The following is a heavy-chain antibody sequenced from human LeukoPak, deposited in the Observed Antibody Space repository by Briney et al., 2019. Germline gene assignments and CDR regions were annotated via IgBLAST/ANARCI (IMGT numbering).Heavy chain of an antibody. J-gene: IGHJ4*01. Sequence: GGSLRLSCEATGFDFNSYWMHWVRQAPGKGLVWVSGIGSDGTTTTYADSVKGRFTISRDNAKNTVYLEMNSRRADDTAMHYCARSYYGSGSYHSAPFFDFWGLGTQVIVSS. CDR3: ARSYYGSGSYHSAPFFDF. V-gene: IGHV3-74*03. CDR2: IGSDGTTT. CDR1: GFDFNSYW. D-gene: IGHD3-10*01.